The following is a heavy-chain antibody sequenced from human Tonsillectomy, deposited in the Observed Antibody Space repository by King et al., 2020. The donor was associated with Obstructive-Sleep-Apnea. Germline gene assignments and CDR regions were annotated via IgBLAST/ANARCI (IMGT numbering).Heavy chain of an antibody. Sequence: QLVQSGGGVVQPGRSLRLSCAASGFTFSSYAMHWVRQAPGKGLEWVAVISYDGSNKYYADSVKGRFTISRDNSKNTLYLQMNSLRAEDTAVYYFARDLGWEHDAFDIWGQGTMVTVSS. J-gene: IGHJ3*02. CDR3: ARDLGWEHDAFDI. D-gene: IGHD1-26*01. CDR2: ISYDGSNK. V-gene: IGHV3-30*04. CDR1: GFTFSSYA.